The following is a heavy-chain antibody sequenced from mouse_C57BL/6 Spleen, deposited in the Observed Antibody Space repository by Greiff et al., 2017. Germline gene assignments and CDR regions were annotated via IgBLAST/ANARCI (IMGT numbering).Heavy chain of an antibody. CDR3: ARSSHYYGSSYYYAMDY. V-gene: IGHV1-22*01. CDR2: INPNNGCT. CDR1: GYTFTDYN. J-gene: IGHJ4*01. D-gene: IGHD1-1*01. Sequence: QLQQSGPELVKPGASVKMSCKASGYTFTDYNMHWVKQSHGKSLEGIGYINPNNGCTSSNQKFKGKATLTVNKSSSTAYMELRSLTSEDSAVYYCARSSHYYGSSYYYAMDYWGQGTSVTVSS.